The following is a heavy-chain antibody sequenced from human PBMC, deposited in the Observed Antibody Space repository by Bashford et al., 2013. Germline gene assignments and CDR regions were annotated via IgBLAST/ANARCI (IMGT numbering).Heavy chain of an antibody. J-gene: IGHJ6*02. CDR1: GDSISNNYW. V-gene: IGHV4-4*02. CDR3: ARVAAAGTKFGLESRGGDGSGYYYGMDV. CDR2: IYHSGNT. Sequence: SETLSLTCAVSGDSISNNYWWTWVRQSPGKGLEWIGEIYHSGNTNYNPSLKSRVTISVDKSRNQFSLSLSSVTAADTAVYYCARVAAAGTKFGLESRGGDGSGYYYGMDVWGQGTTVTVSS. D-gene: IGHD6-13*01.